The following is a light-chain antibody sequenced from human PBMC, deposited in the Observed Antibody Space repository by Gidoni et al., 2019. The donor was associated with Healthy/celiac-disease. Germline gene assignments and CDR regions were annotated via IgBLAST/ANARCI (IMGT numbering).Light chain of an antibody. J-gene: IGLJ1*01. V-gene: IGLV2-14*01. Sequence: QSALTQPASVSGSPGQSITFSCTGTSSDIGRYNHVSCYQQHPGKAPKLLIYEVTYRPSGVASRFSGSKSGNSASLTISGLQAEDEGDYYCTSFTSTFTYVFGTGTRVTVL. CDR3: TSFTSTFTYV. CDR1: SSDIGRYNH. CDR2: EVT.